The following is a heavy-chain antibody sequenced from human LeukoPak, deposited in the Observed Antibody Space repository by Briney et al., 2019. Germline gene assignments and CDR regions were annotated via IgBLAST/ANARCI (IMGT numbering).Heavy chain of an antibody. Sequence: PXXSLRLSCAASGFTFSSYWMHWVRQAPGKGLVWVSRINSDGSSTSYADSVKGRFTISRDNAKNTLYLQMNSLRAEDTAVYYCARDTTTTTVTPHDAFDIWGQGTMVTVSS. CDR3: ARDTTTTTVTPHDAFDI. CDR2: INSDGSST. CDR1: GFTFSSYW. J-gene: IGHJ3*02. V-gene: IGHV3-74*01. D-gene: IGHD4-17*01.